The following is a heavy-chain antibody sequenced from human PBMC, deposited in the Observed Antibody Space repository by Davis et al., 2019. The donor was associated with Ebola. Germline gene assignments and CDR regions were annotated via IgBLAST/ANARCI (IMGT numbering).Heavy chain of an antibody. V-gene: IGHV3-13*01. Sequence: GESLKISCAASGFTFRDFDIHWVRQATGKGLEWVSAIGTADDTYYSGSVKGRCTISRDNGKNSLYLQINSLRAGDTAVYYCVRANSAAFDVWGQGTMVTVSS. D-gene: IGHD1-1*01. CDR3: VRANSAAFDV. J-gene: IGHJ3*01. CDR1: GFTFRDFD. CDR2: IGTADDT.